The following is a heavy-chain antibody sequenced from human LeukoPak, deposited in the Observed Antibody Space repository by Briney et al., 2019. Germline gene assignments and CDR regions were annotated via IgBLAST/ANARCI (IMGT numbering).Heavy chain of an antibody. CDR3: ARRKRPIAVAVVAFDI. Sequence: SETLSLTCTVSGGSISSSSYYWGWIRQPPGKGLEWIGEINHSGSTNYNPSLKSRVTISVDTSKNQFSLKLSSVTAADTAVYYCARRKRPIAVAVVAFDIWGQGTMVTVSS. D-gene: IGHD6-19*01. V-gene: IGHV4-39*07. CDR2: INHSGST. CDR1: GGSISSSSYY. J-gene: IGHJ3*02.